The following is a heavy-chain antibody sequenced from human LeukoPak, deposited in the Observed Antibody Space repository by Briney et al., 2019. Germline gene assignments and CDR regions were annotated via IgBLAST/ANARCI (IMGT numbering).Heavy chain of an antibody. Sequence: PGGSLRLSCAASGFTFDDYAMHWVRQAPGKGLEWVSGISWNSGSIGYADSVKGRFTISRDNAKNSLYLQMNSLRAEDTALYYCAKDFYGDYGMDVWGKGTTVTVSS. D-gene: IGHD4-17*01. J-gene: IGHJ6*04. CDR3: AKDFYGDYGMDV. CDR2: ISWNSGSI. CDR1: GFTFDDYA. V-gene: IGHV3-9*01.